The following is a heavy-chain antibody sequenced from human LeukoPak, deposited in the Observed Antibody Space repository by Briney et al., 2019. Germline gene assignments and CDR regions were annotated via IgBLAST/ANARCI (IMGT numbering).Heavy chain of an antibody. CDR2: IYYSGST. CDR1: GGSISSGDYY. CDR3: ARIQNYYGSGSYYSNFDY. J-gene: IGHJ4*03. V-gene: IGHV4-30-4*01. D-gene: IGHD3-10*01. Sequence: PSQTLSLTCTVSGGSISSGDYYWSWIRQPPGKGLEWIGYIYYSGSTYYNPSLKSRVTISVDTSKNQFSLKLSSVTAADTAVYYCARIQNYYGSGSYYSNFDYWGQGTTVTVSS.